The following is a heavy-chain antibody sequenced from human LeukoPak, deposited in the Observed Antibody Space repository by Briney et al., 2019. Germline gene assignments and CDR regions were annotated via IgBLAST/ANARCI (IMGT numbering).Heavy chain of an antibody. D-gene: IGHD2-15*01. Sequence: GGSLRLSCAAACFTFSNYDMHWVRQTRGKGLECVSPIHTAGDTYSSASVKGRFTVSRENTKNSLFLQMNDMRAGNAAFYSSSRGSGSGGGCYKALYSWGQGTLVTVSS. V-gene: IGHV3-13*04. J-gene: IGHJ4*02. CDR2: IHTAGDT. CDR3: SRGSGSGGGCYKALYS. CDR1: CFTFSNYD.